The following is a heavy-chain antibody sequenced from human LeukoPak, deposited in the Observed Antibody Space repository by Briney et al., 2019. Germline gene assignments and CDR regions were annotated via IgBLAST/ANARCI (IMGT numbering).Heavy chain of an antibody. CDR3: GRAFPPLRTSSAGDL. D-gene: IGHD3-16*01. Sequence: GGSLRLSCSASGFSFSDYDMNWDRQAPGKGLEWVSAISGRSSHIYYEESVKGRFTISRDNAKNSLYLQMDSLGVEDTAVYYCGRAFPPLRTSSAGDLWGQGTLVIVSS. J-gene: IGHJ1*01. CDR2: ISGRSSHI. CDR1: GFSFSDYD. V-gene: IGHV3-21*01.